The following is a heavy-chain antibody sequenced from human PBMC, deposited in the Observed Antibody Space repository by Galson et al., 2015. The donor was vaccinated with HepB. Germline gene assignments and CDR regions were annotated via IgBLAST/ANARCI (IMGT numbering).Heavy chain of an antibody. D-gene: IGHD6-13*01. V-gene: IGHV3-74*03. CDR2: INIDGSFT. CDR1: GFTFTDYW. CDR3: ARYRVAAGRHFDS. J-gene: IGHJ4*02. Sequence: SLRLSCAVSGFTFTDYWMHWVRHGPGMGLVWVSRINIDGSFTTYADSVKGRFTIARDNAKKTLSLQMNSLRAEDTAVYYCARYRVAAGRHFDSWGQGTLVTVS.